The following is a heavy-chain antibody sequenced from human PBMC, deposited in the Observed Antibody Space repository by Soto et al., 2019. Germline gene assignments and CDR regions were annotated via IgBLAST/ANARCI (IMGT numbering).Heavy chain of an antibody. CDR3: AKTISRYCYYYMDV. Sequence: EVQLVESGGGLVQPGRSLRLSCAASGFTFDDYAMHWVRQAPGKGLEWVSGISWNSGSIGYADSVKGRFTISRDNAKNSLYLQMNSLRAEDTALYYCAKTISRYCYYYMDVWGKGTTVTVSS. V-gene: IGHV3-9*01. CDR1: GFTFDDYA. D-gene: IGHD3-3*01. J-gene: IGHJ6*03. CDR2: ISWNSGSI.